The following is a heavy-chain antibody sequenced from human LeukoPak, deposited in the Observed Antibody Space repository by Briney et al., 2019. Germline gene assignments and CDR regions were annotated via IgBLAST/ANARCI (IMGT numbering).Heavy chain of an antibody. CDR2: ISYDGSNK. Sequence: PGGSLRLSCAASGFTFSSYAMHWVRQAPGKGLEWVAVISYDGSNKYYADSVKGRFTISRDNSKNTLYLQMNSLRAEDTAVYYCARVGMATIQNDAFDIWGQGTMVTVSP. V-gene: IGHV3-30*01. CDR3: ARVGMATIQNDAFDI. CDR1: GFTFSSYA. J-gene: IGHJ3*02. D-gene: IGHD5-24*01.